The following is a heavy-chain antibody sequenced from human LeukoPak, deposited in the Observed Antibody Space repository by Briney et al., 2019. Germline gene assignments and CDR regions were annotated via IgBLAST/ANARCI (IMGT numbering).Heavy chain of an antibody. CDR3: ARSTCGGDCYYAFDM. Sequence: SETLSLTCTVSGGSISSYYWSWIRQPAGKGLEWIGRIYTSGSTNYNPSLKSRVTMSVDTSKNQFSLKLSSVTAADTAVYYCARSTCGGDCYYAFDMWGQGTMVTVSS. CDR1: GGSISSYY. J-gene: IGHJ3*02. CDR2: IYTSGST. V-gene: IGHV4-4*07. D-gene: IGHD2-21*02.